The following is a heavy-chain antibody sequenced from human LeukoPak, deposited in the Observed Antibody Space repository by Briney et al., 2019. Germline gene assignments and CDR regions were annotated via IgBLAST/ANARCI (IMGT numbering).Heavy chain of an antibody. J-gene: IGHJ4*02. D-gene: IGHD2-15*01. Sequence: GSSLRLSCAASGFTFDDYAMHWVRQAPGKGLEWVSGISWNSGSIGYADSVKGRFTISRDNAKNSLYLQMNSLRAEDTALYYCAKDSHPNYCGGGSCHYYFDYWGQGTLVTVSS. CDR1: GFTFDDYA. CDR2: ISWNSGSI. V-gene: IGHV3-9*01. CDR3: AKDSHPNYCGGGSCHYYFDY.